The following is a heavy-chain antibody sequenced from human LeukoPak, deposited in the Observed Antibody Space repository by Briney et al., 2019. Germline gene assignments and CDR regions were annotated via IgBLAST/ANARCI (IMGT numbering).Heavy chain of an antibody. CDR2: IYYSGST. V-gene: IGHV4-61*01. Sequence: PSETLSLTCTVSGGSISSSSYYWGWIRQPPGKGLEWIGYIYYSGSTNYNPSLKSRVTISVDTSKNQFSLKLSSVTAADTAVYYCARDRYSSSSPSNWFDPWGQGTLVTVSS. D-gene: IGHD6-6*01. J-gene: IGHJ5*02. CDR3: ARDRYSSSSPSNWFDP. CDR1: GGSISSSSYY.